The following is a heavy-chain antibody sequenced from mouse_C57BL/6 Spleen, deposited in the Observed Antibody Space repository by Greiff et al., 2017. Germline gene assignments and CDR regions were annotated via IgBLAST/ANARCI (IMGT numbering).Heavy chain of an antibody. CDR1: GYTFTSYW. V-gene: IGHV1-5*01. Sequence: EVQLQESGTVLVRPGASVKMSCTTSGYTFTSYWMHWVKQRPGQGLEWIGAIDPGNSDTSYNQKFKGKAKLTAVTSASTAYMELSSLTNEDTAVYDCTSGYYDYDGGWFAGWGQGTLVTVS. D-gene: IGHD2-4*01. CDR2: IDPGNSDT. J-gene: IGHJ3*01. CDR3: TSGYYDYDGGWFAG.